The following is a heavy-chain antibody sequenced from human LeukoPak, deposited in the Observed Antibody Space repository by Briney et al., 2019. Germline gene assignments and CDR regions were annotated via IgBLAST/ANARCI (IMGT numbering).Heavy chain of an antibody. CDR2: FDPEDGET. D-gene: IGHD3-10*02. Sequence: ASVKVSCKVSGYTLTELSMHWVRQAPGKGLEWMGGFDPEDGETIYAQKFQGRVTMTEDTSTDTAYMELSSLRSEGTAVYYCATDGPTIFAFDIWGQGTMVTVSS. CDR1: GYTLTELS. J-gene: IGHJ3*02. V-gene: IGHV1-24*01. CDR3: ATDGPTIFAFDI.